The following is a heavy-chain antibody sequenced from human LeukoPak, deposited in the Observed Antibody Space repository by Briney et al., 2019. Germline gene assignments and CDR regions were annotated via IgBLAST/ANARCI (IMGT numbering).Heavy chain of an antibody. V-gene: IGHV1-18*01. CDR1: GYTFTSYG. J-gene: IGHJ1*01. Sequence: ASVKVSCKASGYTFTSYGISWVRQAPGQGLEWMGWISAYNGNTNYAQKLQGRVTMTTDTSTSTAYMELRSLRSDDTAVYYCASDSSSWYLPRYFQHWGQGTLVTVSS. D-gene: IGHD6-13*01. CDR3: ASDSSSWYLPRYFQH. CDR2: ISAYNGNT.